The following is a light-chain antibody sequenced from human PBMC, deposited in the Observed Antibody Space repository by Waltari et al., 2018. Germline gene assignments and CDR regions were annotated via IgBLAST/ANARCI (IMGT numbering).Light chain of an antibody. CDR1: QSVSSY. Sequence: EIVLTQSPATLSLSPGERATLSCWARQSVSSYLAWYQQKPGQAPRLLTYYASNRATGIPARCSGSGAGTDFTLTISSLEPEDFAVYYCQQRSNWPPYTFGQGTKLEIK. V-gene: IGKV3-11*01. J-gene: IGKJ2*01. CDR2: YAS. CDR3: QQRSNWPPYT.